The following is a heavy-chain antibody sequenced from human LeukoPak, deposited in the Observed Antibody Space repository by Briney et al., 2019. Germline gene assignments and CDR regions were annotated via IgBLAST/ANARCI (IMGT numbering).Heavy chain of an antibody. J-gene: IGHJ4*02. CDR2: IIPILGIA. Sequence: SVKVSCKASGGTFSSYAIRWVRQAPGQGLEWMGRIIPILGIANYAQKFQGRVTITADKSTSTAYMELSSLRSEGTAVYYCATSRYCGGDCYSGDFDFWGQGTLVTVSS. V-gene: IGHV1-69*04. CDR3: ATSRYCGGDCYSGDFDF. CDR1: GGTFSSYA. D-gene: IGHD2-21*02.